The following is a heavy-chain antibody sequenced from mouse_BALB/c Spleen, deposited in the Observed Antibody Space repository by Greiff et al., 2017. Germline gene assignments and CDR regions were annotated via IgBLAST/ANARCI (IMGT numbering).Heavy chain of an antibody. D-gene: IGHD1-1*01. CDR1: GYTFPDYT. V-gene: IGHV1S135*01. CDR3: ARYTTVVPFAD. J-gene: IGHJ3*01. CDR2: IDPSNGGT. Sequence: EVQRVESGPELVKPGASVKLSCKASGYTFPDYTMAWVRQSPGKSLEWIGDIDPSNGGTSYNQKSKGKATLTVDKSSSTAYMHLNSLTSEDSAIYYCARYTTVVPFADWGQGTLVTVSA.